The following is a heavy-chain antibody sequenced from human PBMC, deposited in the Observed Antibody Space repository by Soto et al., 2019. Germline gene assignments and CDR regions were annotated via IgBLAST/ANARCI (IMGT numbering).Heavy chain of an antibody. D-gene: IGHD3-3*01. CDR2: ISYDGSNK. CDR1: GFTFSSYA. CDR3: ARDSSEYYDFWSGYSIKGMDV. J-gene: IGHJ6*02. V-gene: IGHV3-30-3*01. Sequence: QVQLVESGGGVVQPGRSLRLSCAASGFTFSSYAMHWVRQAPGKGLEWVAVISYDGSNKYYADSVKGRFTISRDNSKNTLYLQMNSLRDEATAVYYCARDSSEYYDFWSGYSIKGMDVWGQGTTVTVSS.